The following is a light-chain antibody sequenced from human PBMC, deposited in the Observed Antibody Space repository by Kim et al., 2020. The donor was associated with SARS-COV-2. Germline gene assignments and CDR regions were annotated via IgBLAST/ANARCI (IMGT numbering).Light chain of an antibody. V-gene: IGKV1-39*01. J-gene: IGKJ1*01. CDR3: QQTVSDPCA. CDR1: QDISTY. CDR2: GAS. Sequence: DIQMTQSPSSLSASVGDRVTITCRTSQDISTYLNWYQVKQGKAPKLLIYGASRLQSGVPPRFGGRGSGTDFTLTISSLQPEDFATYYCQQTVSDPCAFGQGTKVDIK.